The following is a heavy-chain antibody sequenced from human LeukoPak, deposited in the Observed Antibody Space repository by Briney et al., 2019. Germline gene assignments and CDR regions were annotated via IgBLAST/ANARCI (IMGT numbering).Heavy chain of an antibody. D-gene: IGHD6-13*01. CDR3: ARDRDSSSWYLGWFDP. J-gene: IGHJ5*02. Sequence: SETLSLTCAVYGGSFSGYYWSWIRQPPGKGLEWIGRIYTSGSTNYNPSLKSRVTISVDTSKNQFSLKLSSVTAADTAGYYCARDRDSSSWYLGWFDPWGQGTLVTVSS. CDR1: GGSFSGYY. CDR2: IYTSGST. V-gene: IGHV4-4*08.